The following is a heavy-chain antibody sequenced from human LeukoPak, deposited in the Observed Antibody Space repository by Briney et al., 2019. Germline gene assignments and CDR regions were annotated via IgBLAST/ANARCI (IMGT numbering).Heavy chain of an antibody. D-gene: IGHD3-22*01. J-gene: IGHJ4*02. CDR2: IYSGSST. CDR1: GFTVSSYY. CDR3: TVDTDYFEGLGFPRPALNDY. Sequence: GGSLRRSGAASGFTVSSYYMTWVRQAPGKGLEWVSVIYSGSSTYYADSVKGRVAISRDNAKNSLYLQMNSLRVEDTAVYFCTVDTDYFEGLGFPRPALNDYWGQGTLVTVSS. V-gene: IGHV3-66*01.